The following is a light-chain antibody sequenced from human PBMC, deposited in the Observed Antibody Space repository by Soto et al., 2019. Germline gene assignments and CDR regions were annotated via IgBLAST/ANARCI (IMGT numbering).Light chain of an antibody. CDR1: QSISSNY. V-gene: IGKV3-20*01. CDR2: DAS. J-gene: IGKJ1*01. Sequence: EIVLTQSPGTLSLSPGERATLYFRASQSISSNYVAWYQQKPGQAPRLLIYDASSRATGIPNRFSGSGSGTDFTLTISRLEPEDFAVFYCQQYGDSPTFGQGTKVDIK. CDR3: QQYGDSPT.